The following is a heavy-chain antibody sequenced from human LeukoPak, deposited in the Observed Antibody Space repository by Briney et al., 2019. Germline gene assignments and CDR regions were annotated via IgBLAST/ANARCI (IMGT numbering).Heavy chain of an antibody. J-gene: IGHJ3*02. Sequence: GESLKISCAASGFTFSSYAMSWVRQAPGKGLEWVSAISGSGGSTYYADSVKGRFTISRDNSKNTLYLQMNSLRAEDTAVYYCAKCPTRIQLDAFDIWGQGTMVTVSS. D-gene: IGHD5-18*01. CDR1: GFTFSSYA. CDR2: ISGSGGST. V-gene: IGHV3-23*01. CDR3: AKCPTRIQLDAFDI.